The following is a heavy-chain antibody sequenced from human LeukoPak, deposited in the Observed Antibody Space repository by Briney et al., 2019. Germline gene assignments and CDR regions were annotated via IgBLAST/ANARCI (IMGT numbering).Heavy chain of an antibody. CDR1: GYPFTAYY. D-gene: IGHD3-22*01. Sequence: ASVKVSCKASGYPFTAYYMTWVRRAPGQGLGWWGWFNPNSGGTNYAQKFQGRVTMTRDTSISTAYMELSRLRSDDTAVYYCARGDRPPYYYDSSGSDYWDQGTLVTVSS. CDR2: FNPNSGGT. CDR3: ARGDRPPYYYDSSGSDY. J-gene: IGHJ4*02. V-gene: IGHV1-2*02.